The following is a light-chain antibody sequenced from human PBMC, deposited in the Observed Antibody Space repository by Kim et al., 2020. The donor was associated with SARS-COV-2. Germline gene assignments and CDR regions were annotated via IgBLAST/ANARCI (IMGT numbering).Light chain of an antibody. CDR2: DAS. J-gene: IGKJ5*01. CDR1: QSVSSTY. V-gene: IGKV3-20*01. CDR3: QYYSDSPGT. Sequence: EIVLTQSPGTVSLSPGDRATLSCRASQSVSSTYLAWYQQKPGQAPRLLMYDASTRATGVPDRFSGSGSGADFTLTISSLEPEDFAVFYCQYYSDSPGTFGQGTRLEIK.